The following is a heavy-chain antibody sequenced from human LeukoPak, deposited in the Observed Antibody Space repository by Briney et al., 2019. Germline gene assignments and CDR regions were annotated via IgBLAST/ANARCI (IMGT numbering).Heavy chain of an antibody. CDR2: ISGSGGST. Sequence: GGSLRLSCAASGFTFSSYAMSWVRQAPGKGLEWVSAISGSGGSTYYADSVKGRFTISRDNSKNTLHLQMNSLRAEDTAVYYCAKGSDYGGNSDFDYWGQGTLVTVSS. CDR3: AKGSDYGGNSDFDY. D-gene: IGHD4-23*01. CDR1: GFTFSSYA. V-gene: IGHV3-23*01. J-gene: IGHJ4*02.